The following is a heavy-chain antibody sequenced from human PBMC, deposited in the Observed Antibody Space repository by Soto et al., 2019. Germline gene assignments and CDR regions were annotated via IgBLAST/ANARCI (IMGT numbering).Heavy chain of an antibody. J-gene: IGHJ6*02. V-gene: IGHV4-39*02. CDR3: ARDRHGYGSGSYYPERNYYYYGMDV. CDR2: IYYSGST. CDR1: GGSISSSSYY. D-gene: IGHD3-10*01. Sequence: SETLSLTCTVSGGSISSSSYYWGWIRQPPGKGLEWIGSIYYSGSTYYNPSLKSRVTISVDTSKNQFSLKLSSVTAADTAVYYCARDRHGYGSGSYYPERNYYYYGMDVWGQGTTVTVSS.